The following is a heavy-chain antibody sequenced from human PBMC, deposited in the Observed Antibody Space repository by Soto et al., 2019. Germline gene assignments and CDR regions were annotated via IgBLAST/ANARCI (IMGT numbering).Heavy chain of an antibody. CDR2: ISSSSSTI. D-gene: IGHD2-2*01. V-gene: IGHV3-48*01. J-gene: IGHJ6*03. CDR1: GFTFSSYS. CDR3: VLGYCSSTSCLPSHYYYLDV. Sequence: PGGSLRLSCAASGFTFSSYSMNWVRQAPGKGLEWVSYISSSSSTIYYADSVKGRFTISRDNAKNSLYLQMNSLRAEDTAVYYCVLGYCSSTSCLPSHYYYLDVWGKGTTVTVSS.